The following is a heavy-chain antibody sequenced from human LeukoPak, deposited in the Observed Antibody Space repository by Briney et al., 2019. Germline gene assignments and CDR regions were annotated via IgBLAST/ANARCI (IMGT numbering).Heavy chain of an antibody. V-gene: IGHV3-33*01. CDR3: ARDFELSH. J-gene: IGHJ4*02. CDR1: GFTFSSYG. CDR2: IWYDGSSK. Sequence: PGRSLRLSCAASGFTFSSYGMHWVRQAPGKGLEWVALIWYDGSSKHYADSVRGRFTISRDNSKNTLYLQMNSLRAEDTAVYYCARDFELSHWGQGTLVTVPS. D-gene: IGHD3-16*02.